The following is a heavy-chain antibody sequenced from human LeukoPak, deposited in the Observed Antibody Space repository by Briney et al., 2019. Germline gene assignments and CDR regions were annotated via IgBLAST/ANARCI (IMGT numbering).Heavy chain of an antibody. CDR1: GFTFSSYW. V-gene: IGHV3-7*01. CDR3: ARDKIVGPTTLDY. Sequence: GGSLRLSCAASGFTFSSYWMSWVRQAPEKGLEWVANIKQDGYEKYYVDSVKGRFTISRDNAKNSLYLQMNSLRADDTAIYYCARDKIVGPTTLDYWGQGTLVTVSS. J-gene: IGHJ4*02. CDR2: IKQDGYEK. D-gene: IGHD1-26*01.